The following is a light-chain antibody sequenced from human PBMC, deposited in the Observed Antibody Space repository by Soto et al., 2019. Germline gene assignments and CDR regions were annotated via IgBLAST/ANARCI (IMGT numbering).Light chain of an antibody. CDR2: DAA. CDR1: QDISNY. V-gene: IGKV1-33*01. CDR3: QQYASLTLT. Sequence: DMQLTQSPSSLSAAVGDRVTITCRASQDISNYLHWYQQKPGKAPKLLIYDAANLEGGVPSRFSGSGSGTFFTFAINSLQPGDVATYYCQQYASLTLTFGGGTRVEIK. J-gene: IGKJ4*01.